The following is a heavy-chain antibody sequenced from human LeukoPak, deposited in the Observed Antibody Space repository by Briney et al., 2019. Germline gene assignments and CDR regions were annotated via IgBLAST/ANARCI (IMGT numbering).Heavy chain of an antibody. CDR1: GYTFTVYY. CDR3: ARVLGGFSYFEY. J-gene: IGHJ4*02. V-gene: IGHV1-2*02. CDR2: INPNSGGT. Sequence: ASVKVSCKAFGYTFTVYYMHWVRQAPGQGLEWMGWINPNSGGTNCAQKFQGRVTMTRDTSISSAYMELSRLRSDDTALYYCARVLGGFSYFEYWGQGTLVTVSS. D-gene: IGHD5-12*01.